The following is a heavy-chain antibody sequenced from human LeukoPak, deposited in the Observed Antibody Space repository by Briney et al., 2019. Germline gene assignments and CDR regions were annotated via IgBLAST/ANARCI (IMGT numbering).Heavy chain of an antibody. Sequence: GGSLRLSCAASGFTFSSYWMHWVRQAPGKGLVWVSRINSDGSSTSYADSVKGRFTISRDNAKNTLYLQMNSLRAEDTAVYYCAKGGYSGYDHWFDPWGQGTLVTVSS. CDR3: AKGGYSGYDHWFDP. CDR1: GFTFSSYW. J-gene: IGHJ5*02. V-gene: IGHV3-74*01. D-gene: IGHD5-12*01. CDR2: INSDGSST.